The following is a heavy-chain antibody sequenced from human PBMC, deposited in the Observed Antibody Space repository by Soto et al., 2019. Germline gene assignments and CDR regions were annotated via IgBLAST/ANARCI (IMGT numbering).Heavy chain of an antibody. CDR1: GGSISSNY. CDR2: IYYSGST. CDR3: ARDRDGAHPNGMDV. J-gene: IGHJ6*02. Sequence: SETLSLTCTVSGGSISSNYWSWIRQHPGKGLEWIGYIYYSGSTYYNPSLKSRVTISVDTSKNQFSLKLSSVTAADTAVYYCARDRDGAHPNGMDVWGQGTTVTVSS. D-gene: IGHD2-8*01. V-gene: IGHV4-31*03.